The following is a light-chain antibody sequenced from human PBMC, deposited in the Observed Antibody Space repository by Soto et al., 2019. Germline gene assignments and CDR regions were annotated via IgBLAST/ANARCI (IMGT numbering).Light chain of an antibody. CDR2: DDS. Sequence: SYELTQPPSVSVAPGQTARITCGGNNIGSKSVHWYQQKPGQAPVLVVSDDSARPSGIPERFSGSNSGNTATLTISRAEAGDEADYYCQVWDNSSDVVFGGGTKLAVL. J-gene: IGLJ2*01. CDR1: NIGSKS. V-gene: IGLV3-21*02. CDR3: QVWDNSSDVV.